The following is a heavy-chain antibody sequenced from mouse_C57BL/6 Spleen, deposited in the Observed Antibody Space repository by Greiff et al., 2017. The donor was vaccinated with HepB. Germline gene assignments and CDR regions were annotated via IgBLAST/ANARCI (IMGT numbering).Heavy chain of an antibody. CDR1: GYAFSSSW. Sequence: QVQLKESGPELVKPGASVKISCKASGYAFSSSWMNWVKQRPGKGLEWIGRIYPGYGDTSYNEKFKGKATLTADKSSSTAYMQLSSLTSEDSAVYFYEREGVGFDYWGQGTTLTVSS. CDR3: EREGVGFDY. J-gene: IGHJ2*01. CDR2: IYPGYGDT. D-gene: IGHD1-1*01. V-gene: IGHV1-82*01.